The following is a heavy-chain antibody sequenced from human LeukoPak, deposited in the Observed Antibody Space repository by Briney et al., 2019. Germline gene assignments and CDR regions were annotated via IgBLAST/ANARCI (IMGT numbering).Heavy chain of an antibody. J-gene: IGHJ4*02. V-gene: IGHV3-21*01. D-gene: IGHD3-16*01. Sequence: TAGGFLRICCVASGVTFSYYCMCWGRPAPGERLELVSSICDTSNYLYYADSVRGRFTISRDNAQNSLYLHMISLGAADVADYYCASSPVKNVLGYGAQGTVDSVPS. CDR2: ICDTSNYL. CDR1: GVTFSYYC. CDR3: ASSPVKNVLGY.